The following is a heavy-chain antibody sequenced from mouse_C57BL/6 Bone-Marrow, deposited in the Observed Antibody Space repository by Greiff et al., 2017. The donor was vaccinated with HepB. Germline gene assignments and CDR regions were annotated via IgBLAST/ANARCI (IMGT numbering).Heavy chain of an antibody. J-gene: IGHJ3*01. Sequence: ELMLVESGGGLVQPGGSLSLSCAASGFTFTDYYMSWVRQPPGKALEWLGFIRNKANGYTTEYSASVKGRFTISRDNSQSILYLQMNALRAEDSATYYCARSLSYGRFAYWGQGTLVTVSA. D-gene: IGHD2-1*01. CDR2: IRNKANGYTT. CDR1: GFTFTDYY. CDR3: ARSLSYGRFAY. V-gene: IGHV7-3*01.